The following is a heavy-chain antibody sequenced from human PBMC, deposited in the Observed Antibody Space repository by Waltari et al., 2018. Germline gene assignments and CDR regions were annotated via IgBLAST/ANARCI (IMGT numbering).Heavy chain of an antibody. CDR3: APLPGGSGQTFDY. V-gene: IGHV1-69-2*01. Sequence: EVELVQSGAEVKKPGATVKISCKASGYTFMDYFMHWVQQAPGKGLEWMGRIDPEDGETVYSEKFQGRVTITADTSTDTAYMEVGSLTSGDTAVYYCAPLPGGSGQTFDYWGQGTLVTVSS. D-gene: IGHD3-10*01. CDR2: IDPEDGET. CDR1: GYTFMDYF. J-gene: IGHJ4*02.